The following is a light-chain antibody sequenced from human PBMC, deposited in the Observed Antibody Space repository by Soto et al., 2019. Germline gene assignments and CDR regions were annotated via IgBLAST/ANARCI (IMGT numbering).Light chain of an antibody. CDR3: QQYGSSPPMYT. CDR2: YAS. Sequence: IVLTQSPGTLSLSPGERATLSCRASQSVASRALAWYQQKPGQAPRLLMYYASKRATGIPDRFSGSGSGTDFTLTISRLEPEDFVVYYCQQYGSSPPMYTFGQGTKLEIK. CDR1: QSVASRA. J-gene: IGKJ2*01. V-gene: IGKV3-20*01.